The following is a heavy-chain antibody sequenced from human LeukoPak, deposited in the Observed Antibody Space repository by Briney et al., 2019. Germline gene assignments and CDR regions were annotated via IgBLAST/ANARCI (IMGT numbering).Heavy chain of an antibody. CDR1: GFNFSSYG. Sequence: PGGSLRLSCAASGFNFSSYGMSWVRRAPGKGLEWVSAISGSGGSTYYADSVKGRFTISRDNSKNTLYLQMNSLRAEDTAVYYCAKDMKVAGAFDYWGQGTLVTVSS. D-gene: IGHD6-19*01. CDR2: ISGSGGST. J-gene: IGHJ4*02. CDR3: AKDMKVAGAFDY. V-gene: IGHV3-23*01.